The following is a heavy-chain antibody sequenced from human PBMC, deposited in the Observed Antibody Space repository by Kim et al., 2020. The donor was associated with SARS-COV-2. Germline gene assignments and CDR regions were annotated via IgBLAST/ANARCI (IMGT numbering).Heavy chain of an antibody. D-gene: IGHD3-3*01. V-gene: IGHV3-30*02. CDR3: AKDGPRFLEWLLYPDY. Sequence: SVKGRFTISRDNSKNTLYLQMNSLRAEDTAVYYCAKDGPRFLEWLLYPDYWGQGTLVTVSS. J-gene: IGHJ4*02.